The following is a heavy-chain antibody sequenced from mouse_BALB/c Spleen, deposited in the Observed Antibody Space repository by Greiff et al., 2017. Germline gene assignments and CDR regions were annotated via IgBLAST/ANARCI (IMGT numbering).Heavy chain of an antibody. D-gene: IGHD6-1*01. J-gene: IGHJ4*01. Sequence: QVQLQQSGADLVKPGASVKLSCKASGYTFSSYYMYWVKQRPGQGLEWIGEINPSNGGTNFNEKFKSKATLTVDKSSSTAYMQLSSLTSEDSAVYYCTRASLIYAMDYWGQGTSVTVSS. CDR2: INPSNGGT. CDR1: GYTFSSYY. V-gene: IGHV1S81*02. CDR3: TRASLIYAMDY.